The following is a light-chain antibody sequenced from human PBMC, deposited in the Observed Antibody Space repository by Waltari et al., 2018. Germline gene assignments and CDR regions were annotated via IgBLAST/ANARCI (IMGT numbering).Light chain of an antibody. V-gene: IGKV3-20*01. Sequence: EIVLTQSPGTLSLSPGERATLSCRASQSVSNNYLAWYQAKPGQAPRLLIYAVSHSATGSPDRFSVGGSGTDFTLTISRLEPEDFAVYYCQQYGGSPKYTFGQGTKLEIK. CDR3: QQYGGSPKYT. J-gene: IGKJ2*01. CDR2: AVS. CDR1: QSVSNNY.